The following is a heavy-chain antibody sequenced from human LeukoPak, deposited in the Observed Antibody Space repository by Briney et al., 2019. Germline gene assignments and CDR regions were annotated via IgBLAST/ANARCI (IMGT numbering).Heavy chain of an antibody. CDR3: TRDWTHYGSSGYFDY. V-gene: IGHV3-74*01. J-gene: IGHJ4*02. CDR2: INSDGSST. CDR1: GFTFSTYW. D-gene: IGHD3-22*01. Sequence: TGGSLRLPCEASGFTFSTYWMHWVRQTPGKGLVWVSRINSDGSSTNYADSVKGRFTISRDNAKNTLYLQMNSLRAEDTAVYYCTRDWTHYGSSGYFDYWGQGTLVTVSS.